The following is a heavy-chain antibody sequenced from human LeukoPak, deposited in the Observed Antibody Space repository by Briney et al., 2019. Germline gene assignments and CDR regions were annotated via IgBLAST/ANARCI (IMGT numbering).Heavy chain of an antibody. CDR1: GFTFSSYE. CDR2: ISGSGGST. Sequence: GGSLRLSCAASGFTFSSYEMNWVRQAPGKGLEWVSAISGSGGSTYYADSVKGRFTISRDNSKNTLYLQMNNLRAEDTAVYYCAKTRGSGPFDYWGQGTLVTVSS. V-gene: IGHV3-23*01. CDR3: AKTRGSGPFDY. J-gene: IGHJ4*02. D-gene: IGHD3-10*01.